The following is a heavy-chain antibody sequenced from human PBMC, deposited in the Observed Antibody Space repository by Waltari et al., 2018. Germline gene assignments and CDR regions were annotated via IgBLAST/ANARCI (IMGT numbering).Heavy chain of an antibody. D-gene: IGHD1-26*01. V-gene: IGHV3-30*03. CDR3: ARDFSFSGGLDV. CDR2: ISYDGTNE. J-gene: IGHJ6*02. Sequence: QAQLVESGGGVVQPGRSLRLSCAASGFTFNSYGMYWVRQAPGKGLEWVALISYDGTNEYSADSLKGRFTISRDNSKNTLYLQMNSLRPEDTAIYYCARDFSFSGGLDVWGQGTTVTVSS. CDR1: GFTFNSYG.